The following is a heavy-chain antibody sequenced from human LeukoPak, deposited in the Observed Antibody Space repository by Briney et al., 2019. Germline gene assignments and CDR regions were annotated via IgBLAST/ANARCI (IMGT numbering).Heavy chain of an antibody. Sequence: GGSLRLSCAASGFTFSSYAMSWVRPAPGKGLEWVSAISGSGGSIYYADSVKGRFTISRDSSKNTLYLQMNSLRAEDTAVYYCAKEDRYSSSWYDYWGQGTLVTVSS. V-gene: IGHV3-23*01. CDR1: GFTFSSYA. CDR2: ISGSGGSI. CDR3: AKEDRYSSSWYDY. J-gene: IGHJ4*02. D-gene: IGHD6-13*01.